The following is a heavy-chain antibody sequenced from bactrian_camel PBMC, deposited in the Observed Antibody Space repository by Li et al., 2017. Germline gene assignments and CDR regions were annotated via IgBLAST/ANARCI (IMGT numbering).Heavy chain of an antibody. J-gene: IGHJ4*01. D-gene: IGHD2*01. CDR2: IDNDGTT. CDR1: GFTVNTYC. V-gene: IGHV3S55*01. CDR3: AAGRRQVVAGTGTAYCSRKDYDFNY. Sequence: HVQLVESGGDSVQAGGSLRLSCLVSGFTVNTYCMGWFRGSEREGVAAIDNDGTTSYADSVKGRFTVSKDNAKRTLYLEMNNMTPEDTAMYYCAAGRRQVVAGTGTAYCSRKDYDFNYWGQGTQVTVS.